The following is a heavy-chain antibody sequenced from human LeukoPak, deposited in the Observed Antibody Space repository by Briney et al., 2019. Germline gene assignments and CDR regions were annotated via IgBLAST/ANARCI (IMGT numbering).Heavy chain of an antibody. CDR1: GFTFSSYA. D-gene: IGHD3-22*01. J-gene: IGHJ4*02. Sequence: GGSLRLSCAASGFTFSSYAMSWVRQAPGKGLEWVSAISGSGGSTYYADSVKGRFTISRDNSKNTLYLQMSSLRAEDTAVYYCAKGGKYYYDSSGYYFPGPGYYWGQGTLVTVSS. V-gene: IGHV3-23*01. CDR2: ISGSGGST. CDR3: AKGGKYYYDSSGYYFPGPGYY.